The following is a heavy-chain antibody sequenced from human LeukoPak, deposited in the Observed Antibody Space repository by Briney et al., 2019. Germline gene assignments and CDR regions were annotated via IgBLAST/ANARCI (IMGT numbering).Heavy chain of an antibody. CDR2: ISSSSSYI. CDR3: ARGGPQTGTTRYMDV. J-gene: IGHJ6*03. D-gene: IGHD1-1*01. Sequence: GGSLRLPCAASGFTFSSYSMNWVRQAPGKGLEWVSSISSSSSYIYYADSVKGRFTISRDNAKNSLYLQMNSLRAEDTAVYYCARGGPQTGTTRYMDVWGKGTTVTVSS. V-gene: IGHV3-21*01. CDR1: GFTFSSYS.